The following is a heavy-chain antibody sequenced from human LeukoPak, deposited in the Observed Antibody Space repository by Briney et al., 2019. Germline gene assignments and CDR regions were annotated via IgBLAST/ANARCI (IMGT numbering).Heavy chain of an antibody. V-gene: IGHV4-4*02. D-gene: IGHD6-25*01. CDR2: VHLDGRT. CDR3: AREGGFYRPLDY. CDR1: GGSISSTNW. Sequence: PSETLSLTCGVSGGSISSTNWWTWIRQPPGKGLEWIGEVHLDGRTNFNPSLKSRLTMSVDLSENHVSLKLTSVTAADTAVYYCAREGGFYRPLDYSGQGTLVTVSS. J-gene: IGHJ4*02.